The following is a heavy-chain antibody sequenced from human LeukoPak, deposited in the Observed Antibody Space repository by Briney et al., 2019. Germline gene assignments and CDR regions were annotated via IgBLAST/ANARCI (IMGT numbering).Heavy chain of an antibody. CDR2: IYHSGST. D-gene: IGHD2-2*01. J-gene: IGHJ4*02. V-gene: IGHV4-4*02. CDR1: GGSISSSNW. CDR3: ARDRRYCSSTSCYQGFDY. Sequence: PSGTLALTCAVSGGSISSSNWWSWVRQPPGKGLEWIGEIYHSGSTNYNPSLKSRVTISVDKSKNQFSLKLSSVTAADTAVYYCARDRRYCSSTSCYQGFDYWGQGTLVTVSS.